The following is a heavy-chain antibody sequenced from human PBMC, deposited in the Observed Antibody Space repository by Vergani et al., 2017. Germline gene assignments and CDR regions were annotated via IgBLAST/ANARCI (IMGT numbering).Heavy chain of an antibody. D-gene: IGHD3-10*01. Sequence: QVQLVQSGAEVKKPGSSVKVSCKASGGTFSSYTISWVRQAPGQGLEWMGRIIPILGIANYAQKFQGRVTITADKSTRTAYMELSILRSEDTAVYYCAGASGSHLQNWFDPWGQGTLVTVSS. CDR3: AGASGSHLQNWFDP. CDR2: IIPILGIA. J-gene: IGHJ5*02. V-gene: IGHV1-69*02. CDR1: GGTFSSYT.